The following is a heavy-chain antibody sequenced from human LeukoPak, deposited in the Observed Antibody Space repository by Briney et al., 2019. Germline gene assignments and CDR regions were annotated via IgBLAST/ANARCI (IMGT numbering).Heavy chain of an antibody. V-gene: IGHV3-7*01. J-gene: IGHJ4*02. CDR1: GFTFSSYW. Sequence: GGSLRLSCAASGFTFSSYWLTWVRQAPGKGLEWVANIKQDGSEKFYVDSVKGRFTISRDSAKNSLYLQMNSLRAEDTAVYYCAREFGIEYSYGSFDYWGQGTLVTVSS. CDR3: AREFGIEYSYGSFDY. CDR2: IKQDGSEK. D-gene: IGHD5-18*01.